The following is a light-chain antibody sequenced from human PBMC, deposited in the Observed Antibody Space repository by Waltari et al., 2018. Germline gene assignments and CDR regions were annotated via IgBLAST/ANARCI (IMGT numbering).Light chain of an antibody. J-gene: IGLJ2*01. Sequence: QSALTQEASVSGTVGQKVTLSCTGNSNNIGTFAVGWYQQISHGAPKTVMFGDSLPSGSPGRFSGSRSGTTASLTISGLQPEDEADYYCSTWDSSLSAQVFGGGTKLTVL. CDR2: GDS. CDR1: SNNIGTFA. V-gene: IGLV1-36*01. CDR3: STWDSSLSAQV.